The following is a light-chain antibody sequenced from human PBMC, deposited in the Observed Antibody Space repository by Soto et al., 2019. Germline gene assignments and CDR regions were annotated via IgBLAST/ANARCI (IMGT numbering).Light chain of an antibody. Sequence: DIHLTQSPSFLSASVGDRVTITCRPSQAVPNNMAWYQQKPGKAPKLLIYKASSLESGVPSRFSGSGSGTEFTLTISSLQPDDFATYYCQQYNSYPAFGQGTKVDIK. CDR2: KAS. V-gene: IGKV1-5*03. CDR3: QQYNSYPA. J-gene: IGKJ1*01. CDR1: QAVPNN.